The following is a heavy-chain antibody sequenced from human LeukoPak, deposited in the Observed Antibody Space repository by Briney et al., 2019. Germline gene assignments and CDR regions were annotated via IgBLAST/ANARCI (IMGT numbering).Heavy chain of an antibody. J-gene: IGHJ4*02. CDR3: GREFGNMIVVGHFDY. Sequence: SVKVSCKASGGTFSSYAISWVRQAPGQGLEWMGGIIPIFGTANYAQKFQGRVTITADESTSTAYMELSSLRAEDTAVYYCGREFGNMIVVGHFDYWGQGTLVTVSS. CDR1: GGTFSSYA. V-gene: IGHV1-69*13. CDR2: IIPIFGTA. D-gene: IGHD3-22*01.